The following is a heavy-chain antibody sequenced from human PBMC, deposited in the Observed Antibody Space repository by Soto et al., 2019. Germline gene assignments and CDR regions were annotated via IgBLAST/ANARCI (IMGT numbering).Heavy chain of an antibody. CDR2: IYPGDSDT. J-gene: IGHJ5*02. V-gene: IGHV5-51*01. CDR1: GYSFTSYC. CDR3: ARASGHIVVVPAADSNWFDP. Sequence: GESLKISCKGSGYSFTSYCIGWVRQMPGKGLEWMGIIYPGDSDTRYSPSFQGQVTISADKSISTAYLQWSSLKASDTAMYYCARASGHIVVVPAADSNWFDPWGQGTLVTVSS. D-gene: IGHD2-2*01.